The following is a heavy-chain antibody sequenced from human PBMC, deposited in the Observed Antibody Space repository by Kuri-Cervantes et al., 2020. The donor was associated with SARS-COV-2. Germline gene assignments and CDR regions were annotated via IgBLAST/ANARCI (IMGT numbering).Heavy chain of an antibody. V-gene: IGHV4-34*01. CDR3: ARGATDISLVLVVMTGAAHYFDH. J-gene: IGHJ4*02. Sequence: GSLRLSCAAYGGSCSGYSWTWIRQSPGKGLEWIGEINQSGSTNYNPSLKSRVTISPDTSKNQLSLKLSSVTAADTAVYYCARGATDISLVLVVMTGAAHYFDHWGRGTLVTVSS. CDR2: INQSGST. D-gene: IGHD3-22*01. CDR1: GGSCSGYS.